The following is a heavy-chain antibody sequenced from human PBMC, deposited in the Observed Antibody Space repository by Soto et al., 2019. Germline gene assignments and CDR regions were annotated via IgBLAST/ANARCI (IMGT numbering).Heavy chain of an antibody. CDR2: ISGSGGTI. CDR1: GFSFSSYA. D-gene: IGHD2-2*01. J-gene: IGHJ4*02. V-gene: IGHV3-23*01. CDR3: AKDPFASTSALGN. Sequence: EVQLLESGGGLVQPGGSLRLSCAASGFSFSSYAMSWVRQAPGEGLEWVSDISGSGGTIHYEDSVKGRFTISRDNSKNTLYLHMNSLRAEDTAVYYCAKDPFASTSALGNWGQGTLVTVSS.